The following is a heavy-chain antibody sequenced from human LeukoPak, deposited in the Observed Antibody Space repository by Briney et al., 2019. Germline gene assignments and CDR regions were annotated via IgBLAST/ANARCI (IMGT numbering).Heavy chain of an antibody. D-gene: IGHD5-18*01. Sequence: PSETLSLTCTVSGGSISSYYWSWIRQPPGKGLEWIGYIYYSGSTNYNPSLKSRVTISVDTSKNQFSLKLSSVTAADTAVYYCARSWIQLWFHYWGQGTLVTVSS. CDR1: GGSISSYY. V-gene: IGHV4-59*12. J-gene: IGHJ4*02. CDR3: ARSWIQLWFHY. CDR2: IYYSGST.